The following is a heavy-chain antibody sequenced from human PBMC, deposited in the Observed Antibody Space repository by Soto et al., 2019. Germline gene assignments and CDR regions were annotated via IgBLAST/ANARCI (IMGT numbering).Heavy chain of an antibody. J-gene: IGHJ4*02. D-gene: IGHD6-19*01. CDR2: IYYSGGT. CDR3: ARQYSAGWSHYFDY. CDR1: GGSISSRNYY. Sequence: SETLSLTCTVSGGSISSRNYYWGWIRQPPGKGLEWIGSIYYSGGTYYNPSLKSRVTISVDTSKSQFSLKLDSVTAADTAVYYWARQYSAGWSHYFDYWGQGTLVTVSS. V-gene: IGHV4-39*01.